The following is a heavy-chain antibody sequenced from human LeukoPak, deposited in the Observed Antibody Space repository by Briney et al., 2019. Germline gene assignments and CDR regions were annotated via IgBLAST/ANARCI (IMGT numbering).Heavy chain of an antibody. D-gene: IGHD3-22*01. V-gene: IGHV4-4*02. CDR2: IYHSGST. CDR3: ARDPEKNTYYYDSSGYRGSAFDI. Sequence: SGTLSLTCAVSGGSISSSNWWSWVRQPPGKGLEWIGEIYHSGSTNYNPSLKSRVTISVDKSKNQFSLKLSSVTAADTAVYYCARDPEKNTYYYDSSGYRGSAFDIWGQGTMVTVSS. J-gene: IGHJ3*02. CDR1: GGSISSSNW.